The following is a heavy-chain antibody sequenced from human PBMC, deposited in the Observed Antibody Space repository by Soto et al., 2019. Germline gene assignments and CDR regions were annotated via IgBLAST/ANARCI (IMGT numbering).Heavy chain of an antibody. Sequence: LVESGGGLVQPGGSLRLSCAASGVTFSNIWMSWVRRSPEKGPEWVASISPDGGEIYYVDSVKGRFTISRDNTRNSLYLQMNSLRAEDTAVYYCAKGPRWGQGTLVTVSS. J-gene: IGHJ4*02. CDR3: AKGPR. V-gene: IGHV3-7*01. CDR2: ISPDGGEI. CDR1: GVTFSNIW.